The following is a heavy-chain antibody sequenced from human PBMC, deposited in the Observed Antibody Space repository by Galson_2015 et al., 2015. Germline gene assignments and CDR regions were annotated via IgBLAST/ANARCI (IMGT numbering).Heavy chain of an antibody. V-gene: IGHV1-3*01. CDR1: GYTFTSYA. J-gene: IGHJ3*02. D-gene: IGHD2-2*02. CDR3: ARGGAIVVVPAAIVAFDI. Sequence: SVKVSCKASGYTFTSYAMHWVRQAPGQRFEWMGWINAGNGNTKYSQKFQGRVTITRDTSASTAYMELSSLRSEDTAVYYCARGGAIVVVPAAIVAFDIWGQGTMVTVSS. CDR2: INAGNGNT.